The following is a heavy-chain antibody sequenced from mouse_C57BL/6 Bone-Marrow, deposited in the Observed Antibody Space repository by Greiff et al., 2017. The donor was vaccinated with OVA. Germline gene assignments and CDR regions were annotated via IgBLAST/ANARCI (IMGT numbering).Heavy chain of an antibody. D-gene: IGHD1-1*01. J-gene: IGHJ3*01. CDR2: FHPYNDDT. CDR1: GYTFTTYP. V-gene: IGHV1-47*01. Sequence: VQLQQSGAELVKPGASVKMSCKASGYTFTTYPIEWMKQNHGKSLEWIGNFHPYNDDTKYHEKFKGKATLTVAKSSSTVYLELRLFTSAVSAVYYFARRHYFGKGFAYWAPGTLVTVSA. CDR3: ARRHYFGKGFAY.